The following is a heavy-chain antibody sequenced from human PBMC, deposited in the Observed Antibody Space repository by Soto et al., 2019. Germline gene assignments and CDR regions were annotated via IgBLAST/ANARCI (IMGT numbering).Heavy chain of an antibody. CDR3: ARDHVVSRNWFDP. Sequence: EVQLVESGGGLVQPGGSLRLSCAASGFTFSSYWMHWVRQAPGKGLVWVSRINSDGSSTSYADSVKGRFTIPRDNAKNPLYLQMNSLRAEDTAVYYCARDHVVSRNWFDPWGQGTLVTVSS. V-gene: IGHV3-74*01. J-gene: IGHJ5*02. CDR2: INSDGSST. D-gene: IGHD2-21*01. CDR1: GFTFSSYW.